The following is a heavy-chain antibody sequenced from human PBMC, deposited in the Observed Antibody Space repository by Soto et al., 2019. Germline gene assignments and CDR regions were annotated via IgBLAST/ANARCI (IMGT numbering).Heavy chain of an antibody. D-gene: IGHD4-17*01. CDR3: ASAKVSYGGNSNFDY. J-gene: IGHJ4*02. V-gene: IGHV4-59*01. CDR1: GGSISSYY. CDR2: IYYSGST. Sequence: QVQLQESGPGLVKPSETLSLTCTVSGGSISSYYWSWVRQPPGKGLEWIGYIYYSGSTNYNPSLKSRVTITLDTSKNQFSLKLSSVTAADTAVYYCASAKVSYGGNSNFDYWGQGTLVTVSS.